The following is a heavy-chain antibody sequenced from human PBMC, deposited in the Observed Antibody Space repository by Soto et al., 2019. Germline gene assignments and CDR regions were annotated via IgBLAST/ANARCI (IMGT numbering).Heavy chain of an antibody. D-gene: IGHD3-10*01. CDR2: ISYDGSNK. Sequence: QVQLVESGGGVVQPGRSLRLSCVASGFTFSSYAMHWVRQAPGKGLDWVTVISYDGSNKYYADSVKVRFTISRDNSKNTLYLRMNSLRADDTAVFYCASRTGGAAFDIWGQGTMVTVSS. CDR1: GFTFSSYA. CDR3: ASRTGGAAFDI. J-gene: IGHJ3*02. V-gene: IGHV3-30-3*01.